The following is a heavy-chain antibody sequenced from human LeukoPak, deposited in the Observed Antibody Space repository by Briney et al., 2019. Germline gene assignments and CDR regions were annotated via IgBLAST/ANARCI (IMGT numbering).Heavy chain of an antibody. CDR1: GFTFSSCG. CDR3: AKVSHYDILTGHFDY. V-gene: IGHV3-30*18. J-gene: IGHJ4*02. CDR2: ISYDGSNK. Sequence: PGGSLRLSCAASGFTFSSCGMHWVRQAPGKGLEWVAVISYDGSNKYYADSVKGRFTISRDNSKNTLYLQMNSLRAEDTAVYYCAKVSHYDILTGHFDYWGQGTLVTVSS. D-gene: IGHD3-9*01.